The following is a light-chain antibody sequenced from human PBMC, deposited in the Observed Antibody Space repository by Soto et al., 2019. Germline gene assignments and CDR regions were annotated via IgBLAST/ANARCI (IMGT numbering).Light chain of an antibody. Sequence: EIVLTQSPYTLSLSPGERATLSCRASQRISISYLACFQQKPGQATRLLIYGSGRATGIPARFSGSGSGTDFTLTISRLEPEDFAVYYCQQYGSFSITFGQGTRLAIK. V-gene: IGKV3-20*01. CDR1: QRISISY. CDR2: GS. CDR3: QQYGSFSIT. J-gene: IGKJ5*01.